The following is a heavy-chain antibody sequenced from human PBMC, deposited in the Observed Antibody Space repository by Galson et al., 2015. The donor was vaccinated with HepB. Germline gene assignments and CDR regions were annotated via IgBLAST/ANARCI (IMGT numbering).Heavy chain of an antibody. CDR2: IYSSGST. Sequence: ETLSLTCNVSGGSISSTIYYWDWIRQPPGKGLEWIGSIYSSGSTYYNPSLKSRLTMSVDTPKIQFSLKLSSVTATDTAVYYCARAPRLTRSRGALDIWGQGTMVTVSS. CDR1: GGSISSTIYY. D-gene: IGHD3-9*01. V-gene: IGHV4-39*01. J-gene: IGHJ3*02. CDR3: ARAPRLTRSRGALDI.